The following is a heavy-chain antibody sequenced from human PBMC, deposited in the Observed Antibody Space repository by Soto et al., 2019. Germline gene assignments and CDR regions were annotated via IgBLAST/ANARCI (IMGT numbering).Heavy chain of an antibody. J-gene: IGHJ6*03. Sequence: QVQLVESGGGLVKPGGSLRLSCAASGFTFSDYYMSWIRQAPGKGLEWVSYISGSGSTIYYADPVKGRFTISRDNAKNSLHLQMNSLRAEDTAVYYCASGVAASHCYNYYMDVWGKGTTVTVSS. V-gene: IGHV3-11*01. CDR2: ISGSGSTI. D-gene: IGHD2-15*01. CDR3: ASGVAASHCYNYYMDV. CDR1: GFTFSDYY.